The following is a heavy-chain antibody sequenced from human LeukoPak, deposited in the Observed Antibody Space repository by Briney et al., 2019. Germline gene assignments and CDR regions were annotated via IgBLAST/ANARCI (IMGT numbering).Heavy chain of an antibody. D-gene: IGHD3-10*01. Sequence: PGGSLRLSCAAPGFTVSSSYMSWVRQAPGKGLEWVSVIYSDGSTYYADSVKGRFTISRDNSNNTMYLQMNSLRAEDTAVYYCAKGPFDSVWGYYGSGSWGQGTLVTVSS. CDR2: IYSDGST. CDR1: GFTVSSSY. CDR3: AKGPFDSVWGYYGSGS. V-gene: IGHV3-53*05. J-gene: IGHJ4*02.